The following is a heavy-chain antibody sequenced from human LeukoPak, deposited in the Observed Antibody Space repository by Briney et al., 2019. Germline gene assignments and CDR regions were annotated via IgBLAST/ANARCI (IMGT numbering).Heavy chain of an antibody. V-gene: IGHV1-18*01. J-gene: IGHJ4*02. Sequence: ASVTVSCKASGYTFTSYGISWVRQAPGQGLEWMGWISAYNGNTNYAQKLQGRVTMTKDTSTSTAYMELRSLRSDDTAVYYCARAVLWFGELLLDYWGQGTLVTVSS. CDR1: GYTFTSYG. CDR2: ISAYNGNT. D-gene: IGHD3-10*01. CDR3: ARAVLWFGELLLDY.